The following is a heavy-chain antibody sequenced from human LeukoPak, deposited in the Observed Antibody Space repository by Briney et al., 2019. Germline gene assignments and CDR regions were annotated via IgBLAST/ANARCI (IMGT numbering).Heavy chain of an antibody. D-gene: IGHD3-10*01. CDR3: ASWITMVRGVVDY. CDR2: IYTSGST. V-gene: IGHV4-39*01. J-gene: IGHJ4*02. Sequence: SETLSLTCTVSGVSISTSNSYWGWIRQPPGKGLEWIGRIYTSGSTNYNPSLKSRVTISVDTSKNQFSLKLSSVTAADTAVYYCASWITMVRGVVDYWGQGTLVTVSS. CDR1: GVSISTSNSY.